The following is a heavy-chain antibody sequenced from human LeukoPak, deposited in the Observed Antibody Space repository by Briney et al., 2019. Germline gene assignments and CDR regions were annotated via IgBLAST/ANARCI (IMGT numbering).Heavy chain of an antibody. D-gene: IGHD4-17*01. CDR1: GVSFSTYY. J-gene: IGHJ4*02. Sequence: PSETLSLTCDVSGVSFSTYYWSWIRQSPEKGLEWSWEVKHSGYTNLTPSLKSPVTISVDTSKNQLSLRMSSATAADTAVYYCARQLYGSDYWGQGTLVTVSS. CDR3: ARQLYGSDY. V-gene: IGHV4-34*01. CDR2: VKHSGYT.